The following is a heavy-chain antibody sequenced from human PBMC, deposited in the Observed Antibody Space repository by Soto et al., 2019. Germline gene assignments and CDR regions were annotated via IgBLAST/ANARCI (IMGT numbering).Heavy chain of an antibody. Sequence: SGPTLVNPTQTLTLTCTFSGFSLSTTGVGVGWIRQPPGKALEWLALIYWDGDKRYSPSLASRLTITKDTSKNQVVLTMTNMDPVDTAKYYCVHRLYHTSRERCFDTWGQGTLVTVSS. D-gene: IGHD3-16*02. J-gene: IGHJ5*02. CDR2: IYWDGDK. CDR3: VHRLYHTSRERCFDT. CDR1: GFSLSTTGVG. V-gene: IGHV2-5*02.